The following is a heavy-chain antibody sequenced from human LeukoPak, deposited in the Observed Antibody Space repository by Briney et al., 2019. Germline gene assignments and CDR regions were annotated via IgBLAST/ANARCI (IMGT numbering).Heavy chain of an antibody. CDR1: GFTLSSYA. CDR3: AKDRGYSGYEPYYYYYGMDV. CDR2: LSGSGGST. Sequence: GGSLRLSCAASGFTLSSYAMNWVRQAPGKGLEWVSALSGSGGSTYYADSVKGRFTISRDNSKNTLYLQMNSLRAEDTAVYYCAKDRGYSGYEPYYYYYGMDVWGQGTTVTVSS. D-gene: IGHD5-12*01. J-gene: IGHJ6*02. V-gene: IGHV3-23*01.